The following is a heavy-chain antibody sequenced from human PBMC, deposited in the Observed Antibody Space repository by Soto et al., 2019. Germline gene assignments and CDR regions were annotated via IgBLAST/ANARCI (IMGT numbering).Heavy chain of an antibody. V-gene: IGHV4-34*01. CDR1: GGSFSGYY. Sequence: QVQLQQWGAGLLKPSETLSLTCAVYGGSFSGYYWSWIRQPPGKGLEWIGEINHSGSTNYNPSLKSRVTISVDTSKNQSSLKLSSVTAADTAVYYCAREGVNALYYFDYWGQGTLVTVSS. J-gene: IGHJ4*02. D-gene: IGHD1-1*01. CDR2: INHSGST. CDR3: AREGVNALYYFDY.